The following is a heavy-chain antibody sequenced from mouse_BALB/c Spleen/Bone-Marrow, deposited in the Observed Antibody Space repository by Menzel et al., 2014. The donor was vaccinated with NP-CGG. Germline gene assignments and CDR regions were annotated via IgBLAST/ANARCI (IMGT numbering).Heavy chain of an antibody. CDR3: AREDIATVVEMDY. Sequence: VQLQESGAGLMKPGASVKISCKATGYTFSSYWIEWVKQRPGHGLEWIGEILPGSGSTNYNEKFKGKATFTADTSSNTAYMQLSSLTSEDSAVYYCAREDIATVVEMDYWGQGTSVIVSS. CDR1: GYTFSSYW. V-gene: IGHV1-9*01. D-gene: IGHD1-1*01. J-gene: IGHJ4*01. CDR2: ILPGSGST.